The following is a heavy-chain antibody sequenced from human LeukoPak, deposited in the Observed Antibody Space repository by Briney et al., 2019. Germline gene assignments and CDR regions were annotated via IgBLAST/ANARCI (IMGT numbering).Heavy chain of an antibody. D-gene: IGHD2-8*02. CDR3: ARVLGPRPDY. CDR1: GFIFSSYW. J-gene: IGHJ4*02. V-gene: IGHV3-74*01. CDR2: INSDGSTI. Sequence: GGSLRLSCAASGFIFSSYWMHWVRQAPGKGLVWVSRINSDGSTISYADSVQGRLTISRDNAKNTLYLQMNSLRAEDTAVYYCARVLGPRPDYWGQGTLVTVSS.